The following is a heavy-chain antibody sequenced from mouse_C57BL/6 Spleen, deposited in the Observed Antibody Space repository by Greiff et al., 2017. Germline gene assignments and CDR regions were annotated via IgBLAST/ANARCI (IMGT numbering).Heavy chain of an antibody. D-gene: IGHD2-5*01. Sequence: QVQLQQPGAELVKPGASVKLSCKASGYTFTSYWMHWVKQRPGQGLEWIGMIHPNSGSTNYNEKFKSKATLTVDKSSSTAYMQLSSLTSEDSAVYYWASYYSNYGDAMDYWGQGTSVTVSS. CDR3: ASYYSNYGDAMDY. CDR2: IHPNSGST. V-gene: IGHV1-64*01. CDR1: GYTFTSYW. J-gene: IGHJ4*01.